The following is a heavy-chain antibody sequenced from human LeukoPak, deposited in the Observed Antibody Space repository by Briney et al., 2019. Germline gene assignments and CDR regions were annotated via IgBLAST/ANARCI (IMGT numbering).Heavy chain of an antibody. V-gene: IGHV4-34*01. D-gene: IGHD6-19*01. J-gene: IGHJ3*02. Sequence: SETLSLTCAVYGGSFSGYYWSGIRQPPGKGLEWIGAINHSGSTNYNPSLKSRVTISVDTSKNQFSLELISVTAADTAVYYCVRELAVARAAFDMWGQGTMVTVSS. CDR1: GGSFSGYY. CDR2: INHSGST. CDR3: VRELAVARAAFDM.